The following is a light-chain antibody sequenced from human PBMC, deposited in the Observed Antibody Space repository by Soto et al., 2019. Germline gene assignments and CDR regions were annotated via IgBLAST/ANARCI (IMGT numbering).Light chain of an antibody. CDR2: WAS. J-gene: IGKJ1*01. CDR1: QSVLYSPNNKNY. V-gene: IGKV4-1*01. Sequence: DIVMTQSPDSLAVSLGERATINCKSSQSVLYSPNNKNYLAWYQQKPGQPPKLLVYWASTRESGVPDGFSGSWSETDFTLTINSLQAEDVAVYYCQQYINAPQTFGQGTKVEIK. CDR3: QQYINAPQT.